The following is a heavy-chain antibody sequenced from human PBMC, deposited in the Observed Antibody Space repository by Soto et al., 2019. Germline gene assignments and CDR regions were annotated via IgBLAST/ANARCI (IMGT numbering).Heavy chain of an antibody. CDR3: ARDGVVVTANDAFDI. J-gene: IGHJ3*02. CDR1: GGTFSSYT. CDR2: IIPILGIA. Sequence: QVQLVQSGAAVKKPGSSVKVSCKASGGTFSSYTISWVRQAPGQGLEWMGRIIPILGIANYAQKFQGRVTITADKSTSTAYMELSSLRSEDTAVYYCARDGVVVTANDAFDIWGQGTMVTVSS. V-gene: IGHV1-69*08. D-gene: IGHD2-21*02.